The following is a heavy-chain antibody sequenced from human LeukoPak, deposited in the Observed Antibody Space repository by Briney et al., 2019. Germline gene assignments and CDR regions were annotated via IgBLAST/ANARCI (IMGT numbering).Heavy chain of an antibody. CDR3: ARGSRELYYFDY. CDR2: VSYSGST. CDR1: GGSISSYY. Sequence: PSETLSLTCTVSGGSISSYYWSWIRQPPGKGLEWIGYVSYSGSTNYNPSLKSRVTISVDASKNQFSLKLNSVTAADTAVYYCARGSRELYYFDYWGQGTLVTVSS. D-gene: IGHD1-7*01. V-gene: IGHV4-59*01. J-gene: IGHJ4*02.